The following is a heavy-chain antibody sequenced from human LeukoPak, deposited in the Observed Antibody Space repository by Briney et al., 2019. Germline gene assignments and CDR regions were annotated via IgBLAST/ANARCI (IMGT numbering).Heavy chain of an antibody. CDR2: IYSGGTT. CDR1: GFTVSGNY. Sequence: PGGSLRLSCAVSGFTVSGNYMSWVRQAPGKGLEWVSLIYSGGTTYYADSVKGRFTISRDNSKNPLYLQMNSLRAEDTAVYYCARRAGGYSHPYDYWGQGILVTVSS. J-gene: IGHJ4*02. CDR3: ARRAGGYSHPYDY. V-gene: IGHV3-53*01. D-gene: IGHD4-23*01.